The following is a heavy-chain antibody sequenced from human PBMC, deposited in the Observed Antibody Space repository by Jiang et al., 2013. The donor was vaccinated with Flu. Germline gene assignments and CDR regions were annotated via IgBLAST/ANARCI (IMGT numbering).Heavy chain of an antibody. D-gene: IGHD5-12*01. CDR3: ARDDLYSGYEKGAFDI. CDR2: INANTGNP. J-gene: IGHJ3*02. V-gene: IGHV7-4-1*02. Sequence: WVRQAPGQGLEWMGWINANTGNPTYAQGFTGRFVFSLDTSVSTAYLQISSLKAEDTAVYYCARDDLYSGYEKGAFDIWGQGTMVTVSS.